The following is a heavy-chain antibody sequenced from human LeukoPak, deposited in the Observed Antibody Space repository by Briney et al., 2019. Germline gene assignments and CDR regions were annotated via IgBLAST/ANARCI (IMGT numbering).Heavy chain of an antibody. V-gene: IGHV3-30*04. CDR2: ISSDGRTE. Sequence: GRSLGLSCAASGFTFSSYAMHWVRQGPGKGLEWVAFISSDGRTEYNADSVKGRFTISRDNSKNTLYLQMNSLTTEDTAVYYCARGWGSGAWLIDSWGQGTLVSVSS. J-gene: IGHJ4*02. CDR3: ARGWGSGAWLIDS. CDR1: GFTFSSYA. D-gene: IGHD3-16*01.